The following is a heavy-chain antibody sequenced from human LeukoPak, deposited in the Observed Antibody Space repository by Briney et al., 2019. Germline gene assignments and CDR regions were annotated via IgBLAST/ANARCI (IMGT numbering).Heavy chain of an antibody. CDR3: ARASYQRLLKGYFDY. CDR2: IYYSGST. CDR1: GGSISSGGYY. Sequence: SETLSLTCTVSGGSISSGGYYWSWIRQHPGKGLEWIGYIYYSGSTYYNPSLKSRVTISVDTSKNQFSLKLSSVTAADTAVYYCARASYQRLLKGYFDYWGQGTLVTVSS. D-gene: IGHD2-2*01. J-gene: IGHJ4*02. V-gene: IGHV4-31*03.